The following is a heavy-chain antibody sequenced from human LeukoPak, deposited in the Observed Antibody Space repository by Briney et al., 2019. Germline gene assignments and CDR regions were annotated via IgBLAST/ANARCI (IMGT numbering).Heavy chain of an antibody. CDR3: SRENGAFSPFGY. Sequence: PSETLSLTCTVSGASISSYYWSWIRQPPGKGLEWIGYIYYSGSTSYNPSLKSRVTISIDTSKNQFSLNLTSVTAADTAVYYCSRENGAFSPFGYWGQGTLVTVLS. D-gene: IGHD2-8*01. J-gene: IGHJ4*02. CDR2: IYYSGST. CDR1: GASISSYY. V-gene: IGHV4-59*12.